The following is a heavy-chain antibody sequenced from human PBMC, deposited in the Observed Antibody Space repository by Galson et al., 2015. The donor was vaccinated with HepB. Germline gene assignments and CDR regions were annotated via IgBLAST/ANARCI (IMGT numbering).Heavy chain of an antibody. CDR1: GFTFSSYW. CDR2: INSDGSST. Sequence: SLRLSCAASGFTFSSYWMHWVRQAPGKGLVWVSRINSDGSSTSYADSVKGRFTISRDNSKNTLYLQMNSLRAEDTAVYYCASYDCVWGSASWGQGTLVTVSS. J-gene: IGHJ4*02. D-gene: IGHD3-16*01. CDR3: ASYDCVWGSAS. V-gene: IGHV3-74*01.